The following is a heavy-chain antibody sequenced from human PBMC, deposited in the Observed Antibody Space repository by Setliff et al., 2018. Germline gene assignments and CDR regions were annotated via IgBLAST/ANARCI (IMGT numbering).Heavy chain of an antibody. D-gene: IGHD4-17*01. J-gene: IGHJ6*04. Sequence: SETLSLTCTVSGGSLSSGPYYWTWVRQPAGKGLEWIGHIYSTETTSYSPSLKSRVTISLDTSKNQFSLKLSSVTAADTAVYYCARPHDYGDYSLYVWGKGTTVTVSS. CDR1: GGSLSSGPYY. CDR2: IYSTETT. CDR3: ARPHDYGDYSLYV. V-gene: IGHV4-61*09.